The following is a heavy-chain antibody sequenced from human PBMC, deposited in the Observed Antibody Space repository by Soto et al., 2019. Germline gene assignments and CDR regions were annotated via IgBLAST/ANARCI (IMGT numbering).Heavy chain of an antibody. CDR3: ARDIEWQLVLAPRYYYYGMDV. CDR1: GFTFSSYG. J-gene: IGHJ6*02. V-gene: IGHV3-33*01. CDR2: IWYDGSNK. D-gene: IGHD6-13*01. Sequence: QVQLVESGGGVVQPGRSLRLSCAASGFTFSSYGMHWVRQAPGKGLEWVAVIWYDGSNKYYADSVKGRFTISRDNSKNTLNLQMNSLRAEDTAVYYCARDIEWQLVLAPRYYYYGMDVWGQGTTVTVSS.